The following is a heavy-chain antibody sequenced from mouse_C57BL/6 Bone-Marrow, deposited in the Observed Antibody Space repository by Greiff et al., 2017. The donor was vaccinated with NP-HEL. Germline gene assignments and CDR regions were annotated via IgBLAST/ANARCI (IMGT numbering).Heavy chain of an antibody. CDR1: GYAVSSSW. CDR2: IYPGDGDT. Sequence: QVQLKQSGPELVKPGASVKISCKATGYAVSSSWLNWVKQRPGKGIEWIGRIYPGDGDTNYNGKFKGKATLTADKSSSTSYLYLSSLESEDSSVYFCARLVKAYWGHGFLVTVSA. V-gene: IGHV1-82*01. D-gene: IGHD2-2*01. CDR3: ARLVKAY. J-gene: IGHJ3*01.